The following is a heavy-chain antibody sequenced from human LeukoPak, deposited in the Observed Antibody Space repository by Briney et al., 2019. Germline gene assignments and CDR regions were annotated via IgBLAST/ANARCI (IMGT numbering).Heavy chain of an antibody. V-gene: IGHV3-30-3*01. CDR2: ISYDGSNK. Sequence: GCSLRLSCAASGFTFSSYAMHWVRQAPGKGLAGVAVISYDGSNKYYADFVKGRFTISRDNSKNTLYLQMNSLRAEDTAVYYCARNESYDIWTGYSLEDYGMDVWGQGTTVTVSS. CDR1: GFTFSSYA. J-gene: IGHJ6*02. CDR3: ARNESYDIWTGYSLEDYGMDV. D-gene: IGHD3-9*01.